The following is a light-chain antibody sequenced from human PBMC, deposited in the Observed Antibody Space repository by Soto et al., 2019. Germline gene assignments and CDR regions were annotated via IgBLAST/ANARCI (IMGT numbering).Light chain of an antibody. CDR1: QSISSY. J-gene: IGKJ5*01. V-gene: IGKV1-33*01. CDR2: EAS. CDR3: QQYENLPT. Sequence: IQMTQSPASLSASVWERFTITCRASQSISSYLNWYQQKPGRAPKLLIYEASNLEAGVPSRFRGSGSGTDFTFTISRLQPEDIATYYCQQYENLPTFGQGTRLEN.